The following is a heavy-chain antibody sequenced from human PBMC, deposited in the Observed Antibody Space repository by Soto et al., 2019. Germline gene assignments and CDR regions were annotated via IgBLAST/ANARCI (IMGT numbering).Heavy chain of an antibody. CDR3: ARGGYGDY. V-gene: IGHV1-18*01. CDR2: ISAHNGNT. D-gene: IGHD1-1*01. CDR1: GYTFTSYG. Sequence: QVHLVQSGAEGKKPGASVKVSCKASGYTFTSYGITWVRQALGQGLEWMGWISAHNGNTDYAQKLQGRAIVTRDTSTSTAYMELRSLRSDDTAVYYCARGGYGDYWGQGALVTVSS. J-gene: IGHJ4*02.